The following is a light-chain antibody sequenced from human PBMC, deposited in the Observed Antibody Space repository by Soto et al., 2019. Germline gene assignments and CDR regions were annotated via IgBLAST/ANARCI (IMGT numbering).Light chain of an antibody. CDR3: SSFAGTNSFV. CDR1: SSDVGGYNY. J-gene: IGLJ1*01. Sequence: QSVLTQPPSASGSPGQSVTISCTGTSSDVGGYNYVSWYQQHPGKPPKLMIYEVSKRPSGVPDRFSGSKSGNTASLTVSGLQTEDEADYYCSSFAGTNSFVFGTGTKVTVL. V-gene: IGLV2-8*01. CDR2: EVS.